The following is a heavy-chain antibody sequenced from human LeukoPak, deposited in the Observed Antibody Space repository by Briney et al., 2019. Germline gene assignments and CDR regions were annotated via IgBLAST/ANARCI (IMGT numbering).Heavy chain of an antibody. J-gene: IGHJ4*02. CDR2: IRAGGDT. V-gene: IGHV3-23*01. CDR1: GFTFSSYA. Sequence: GGSLRLSCAVSGFTFSSYAMSWVRQAPGKGLEWVSAIRAGGDTYYAASVQGRFIISRDNSKNTMYLQMNSLGDDDTAVYYYAKAGWSYYFDYWGQGTLVTVSS. D-gene: IGHD6-19*01. CDR3: AKAGWSYYFDY.